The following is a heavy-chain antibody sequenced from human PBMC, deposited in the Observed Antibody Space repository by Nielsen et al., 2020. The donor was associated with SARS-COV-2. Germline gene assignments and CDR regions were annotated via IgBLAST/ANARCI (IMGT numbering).Heavy chain of an antibody. Sequence: SETLSLTCTVSGASVNNFHWTWHRQFPGKGLEWIGYSSARGATRYNPSLKSRVTISVDTSKNQFSLKLSSVTAADTAVYYCARRSSTPWYSSSWYFDYWGQGTLVTVSS. V-gene: IGHV4-59*08. CDR2: SSARGAT. J-gene: IGHJ4*02. CDR3: ARRSSTPWYSSSWYFDY. D-gene: IGHD6-13*01. CDR1: GASVNNFH.